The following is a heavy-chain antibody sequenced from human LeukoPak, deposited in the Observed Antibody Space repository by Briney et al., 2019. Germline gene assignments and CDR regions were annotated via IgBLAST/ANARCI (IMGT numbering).Heavy chain of an antibody. CDR3: ARGHAWGYFDY. Sequence: GGSLRLSCAASGFTFSSHSINWVRQAPGKGLEWVSYISTGSTTIYYADSVKGRFTISRDNAKNSLYLQMNSLRAEDTAVYYCARGHAWGYFDYWGQGTLVTVSS. CDR1: GFTFSSHS. CDR2: ISTGSTTI. J-gene: IGHJ4*02. V-gene: IGHV3-48*04. D-gene: IGHD3-16*01.